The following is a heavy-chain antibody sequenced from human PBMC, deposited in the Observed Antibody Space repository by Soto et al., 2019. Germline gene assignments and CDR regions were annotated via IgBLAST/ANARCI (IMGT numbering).Heavy chain of an antibody. CDR3: AKDGLGFGELPYSDY. Sequence: EVQLLESGGGLVQPGGSLRLSCAASGFTFSSYTMSWVRQAPGKGLEWVSAISGSGGSTYYADSVKGRFTISRDNSKNTLYLQMNSLRAEDTAVYYCAKDGLGFGELPYSDYWGQGTLVTVSS. D-gene: IGHD3-10*01. V-gene: IGHV3-23*01. CDR2: ISGSGGST. CDR1: GFTFSSYT. J-gene: IGHJ4*02.